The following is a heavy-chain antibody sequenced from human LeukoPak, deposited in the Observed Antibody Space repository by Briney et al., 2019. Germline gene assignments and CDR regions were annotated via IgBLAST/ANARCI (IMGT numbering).Heavy chain of an antibody. D-gene: IGHD1-14*01. CDR3: ARGRTYFDY. Sequence: GGSLRLSCAASGFTFSSYAMNWVRQAPGKGLEWASIIYSGGSTYYADSVKGRFTISRDNSKNTLYLQMNSLRAEDTAVYYCARGRTYFDYWGQGTLVTVSS. J-gene: IGHJ4*02. CDR1: GFTFSSYA. CDR2: IYSGGST. V-gene: IGHV3-53*01.